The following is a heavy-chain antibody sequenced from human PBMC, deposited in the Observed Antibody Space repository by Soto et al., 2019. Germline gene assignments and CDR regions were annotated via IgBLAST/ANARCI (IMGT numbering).Heavy chain of an antibody. Sequence: QVQLQESGPGLVKPSQTLSLTCTVSGGSISSGGYYWSWIRPHPGKGLEWIGYIYYSGSTYYNPSLKSLVTISVDTSKTQFSLKMSSVAVADTAVYYCAKVRGAVPFDDLGQGALVTGSS. D-gene: IGHD1-26*01. CDR3: AKVRGAVPFDD. CDR1: GGSISSGGYY. CDR2: IYYSGST. J-gene: IGHJ4*02. V-gene: IGHV4-31*01.